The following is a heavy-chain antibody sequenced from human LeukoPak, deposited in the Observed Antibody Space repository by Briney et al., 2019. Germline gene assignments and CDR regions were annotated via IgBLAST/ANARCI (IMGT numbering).Heavy chain of an antibody. CDR3: ARLSVVAAAGKHPHFDY. V-gene: IGHV4-39*07. J-gene: IGHJ4*02. CDR2: IYYSGST. Sequence: PSETLSLTCTVSGGSISSSSYYWGWIRQPPGKGLEWIGSIYYSGSTYYNPSLKSRVTISVDTSKNQFSLKLSSVTAADTAVYYCARLSVVAAAGKHPHFDYWGQGTLVTVSS. CDR1: GGSISSSSYY. D-gene: IGHD6-13*01.